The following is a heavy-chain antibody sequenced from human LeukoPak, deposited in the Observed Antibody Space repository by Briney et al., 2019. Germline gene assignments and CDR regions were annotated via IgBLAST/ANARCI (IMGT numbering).Heavy chain of an antibody. Sequence: GASVKVSCKASGYTFTSYDINWVRQATGQGLEWMGWINPNSGGTNYAQKFQGRVTMTRDTSISTAYMELSRLRSDDTAVYYCARVVVAATVPDYWGQGTLVTVSS. CDR2: INPNSGGT. D-gene: IGHD2-15*01. CDR3: ARVVVAATVPDY. J-gene: IGHJ4*02. V-gene: IGHV1-2*02. CDR1: GYTFTSYD.